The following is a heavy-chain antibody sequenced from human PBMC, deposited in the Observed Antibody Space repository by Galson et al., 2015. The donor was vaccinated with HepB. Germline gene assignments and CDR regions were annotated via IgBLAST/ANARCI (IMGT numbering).Heavy chain of an antibody. Sequence: SLRLSCAASGFTFGTSWMSWVRQAPGKGLEWVANIKQDGSEKYYVDSVKGRFTISRDNAKNSLYLQMNSLRAEDTAVYYCARGGQFPYYYGMDVWGQGTTVTVSS. D-gene: IGHD3-16*01. CDR2: IKQDGSEK. CDR1: GFTFGTSW. CDR3: ARGGQFPYYYGMDV. V-gene: IGHV3-7*03. J-gene: IGHJ6*02.